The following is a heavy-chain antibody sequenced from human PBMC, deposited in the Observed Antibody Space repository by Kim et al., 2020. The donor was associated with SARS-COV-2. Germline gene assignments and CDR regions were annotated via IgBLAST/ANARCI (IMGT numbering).Heavy chain of an antibody. CDR1: GGSISSSSYY. V-gene: IGHV4-39*07. CDR2: IYYSGST. Sequence: SETLSLTCTVSGGSISSSSYYWGWIRQPPGKGLEWIGSIYYSGSTYYNPSLKSRVTISVDTSKNQFSLKLSSVTAADTAVYYCAREEDYGDYSIRAMGWFDPWGQGTLVTVSS. CDR3: AREEDYGDYSIRAMGWFDP. J-gene: IGHJ5*02. D-gene: IGHD4-17*01.